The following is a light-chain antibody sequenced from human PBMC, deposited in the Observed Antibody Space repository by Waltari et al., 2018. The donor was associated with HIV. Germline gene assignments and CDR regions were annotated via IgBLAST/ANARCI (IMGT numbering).Light chain of an antibody. CDR3: MQSTHFPWT. CDR2: TVS. Sequence: TGQPPRLLIYTVSKRFSGVPDRFSGSGAGADFTLKITRVETEDVGVYVCMQSTHFPWTFGRGTAVEIK. V-gene: IGKV2-24*01. J-gene: IGKJ1*01.